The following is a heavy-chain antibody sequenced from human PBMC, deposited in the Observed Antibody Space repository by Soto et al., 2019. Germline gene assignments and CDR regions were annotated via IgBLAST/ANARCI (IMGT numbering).Heavy chain of an antibody. D-gene: IGHD6-13*01. CDR1: GGSISRYY. CDR2: IYYSGST. J-gene: IGHJ5*01. V-gene: IGHV4-59*01. CDR3: TRGRSSSWYYWFDP. Sequence: SETLSLTCTVSGGSISRYYWSWIRPPPGKGLEWIGYIYYSGSTNYNPSLKSRVTISVDTSKNQFSLKLSSVTDADTGVYYCTRGRSSSWYYWFDPWGQGTLVTVSS.